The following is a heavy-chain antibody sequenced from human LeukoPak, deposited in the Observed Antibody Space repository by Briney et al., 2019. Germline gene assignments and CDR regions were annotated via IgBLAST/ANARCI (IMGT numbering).Heavy chain of an antibody. J-gene: IGHJ4*02. D-gene: IGHD6-19*01. CDR3: AREGKLTGYSGGLGFNY. Sequence: ASVKVSCKASGGTFSSYAINWVRQAPGQGLEWMGGIIPIFGTANYAQKFQGRVTITADESTSTAHMELSSLRSEDTAVYYCAREGKLTGYSGGLGFNYWGQGNLVTVSS. V-gene: IGHV1-69*13. CDR1: GGTFSSYA. CDR2: IIPIFGTA.